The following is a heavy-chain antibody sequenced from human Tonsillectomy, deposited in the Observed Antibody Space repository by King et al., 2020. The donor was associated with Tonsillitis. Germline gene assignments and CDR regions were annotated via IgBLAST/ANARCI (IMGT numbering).Heavy chain of an antibody. CDR2: IISIFGTA. J-gene: IGHJ3*02. V-gene: IGHV1-69*01. CDR3: AMIVVLRHGVLGDTVDI. D-gene: IGHD3-22*01. CDR1: GGTFSSYA. Sequence: VQLVQAGAEVKKPGSSVKVSCKASGGTFSSYAISWVRQAPGQGLEWMGGIISIFGTANYAQKFQGRVTITADESTSTAYMELSSLRSEDTAVYHCAMIVVLRHGVLGDTVDIWGQGKMVTVSS.